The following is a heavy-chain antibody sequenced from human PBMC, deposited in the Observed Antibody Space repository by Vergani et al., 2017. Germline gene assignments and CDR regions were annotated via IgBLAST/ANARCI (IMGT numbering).Heavy chain of an antibody. J-gene: IGHJ6*03. V-gene: IGHV3-11*01. CDR3: ARLAVAGYYMDV. Sequence: QVQLVESGGGLVKPGGSLRLSCAASGFTFSDYYMSWIRHAPGKGLEWVSYISSSGSTIYYADSVKGRFTISRNNAKNSLYLQMNSLKAEDTAVYYCARLAVAGYYMDVWGKGTTVTVSS. D-gene: IGHD6-19*01. CDR2: ISSSGSTI. CDR1: GFTFSDYY.